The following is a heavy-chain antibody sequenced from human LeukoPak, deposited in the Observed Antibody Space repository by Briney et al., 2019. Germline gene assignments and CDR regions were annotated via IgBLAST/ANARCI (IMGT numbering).Heavy chain of an antibody. J-gene: IGHJ6*03. V-gene: IGHV1-69*05. CDR2: IIPVFRTP. CDR3: ARVDRYFFYLDV. CDR1: GGTSSTYT. Sequence: ASVTVSCKASGGTSSTYTITWVRQAPGQGLEWMGGIIPVFRTPNYAQKFQGRVTITTDESTSTAYMELSSLKSDDTAIYYCARVDRYFFYLDVWGQGTTVTVSS.